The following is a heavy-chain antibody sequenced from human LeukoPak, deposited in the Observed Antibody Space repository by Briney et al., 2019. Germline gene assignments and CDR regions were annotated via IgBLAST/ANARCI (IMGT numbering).Heavy chain of an antibody. Sequence: ASVKVSCKASGYTFTSYDINWVRQATGQGLEWMGWMNPNSGNTGYAQKFQGRVTMTRNTSISTAYMELSSLRSEDTAVYYCATQRGTIFGVVSYGMDVWGQGTTVTVSS. CDR3: ATQRGTIFGVVSYGMDV. D-gene: IGHD3-3*01. J-gene: IGHJ6*02. V-gene: IGHV1-8*01. CDR2: MNPNSGNT. CDR1: GYTFTSYD.